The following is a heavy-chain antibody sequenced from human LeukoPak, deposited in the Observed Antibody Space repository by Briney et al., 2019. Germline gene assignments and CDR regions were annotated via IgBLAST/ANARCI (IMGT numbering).Heavy chain of an antibody. Sequence: GASLRLSCAASGFTFSSYKMHWVRQAPGKGLEWVSSISGDSKYIYYADSLKGRFTIARDNAKNSLHLQMNSLRAEDTAVYYCARDPGTVADTYFDYWGPGTLVTVSS. J-gene: IGHJ4*02. CDR1: GFTFSSYK. CDR3: ARDPGTVADTYFDY. D-gene: IGHD6-19*01. CDR2: ISGDSKYI. V-gene: IGHV3-21*01.